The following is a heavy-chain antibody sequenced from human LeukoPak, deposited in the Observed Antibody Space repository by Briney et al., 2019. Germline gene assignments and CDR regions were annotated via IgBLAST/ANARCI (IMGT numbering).Heavy chain of an antibody. Sequence: SETLSLTCTVSGGSISSYYWSWIRQPPGKGLEWIGYIYYSGSTNYNPSLKSRVTISVDTSKNQFSLKLGSVTAADTAVYYCARDGNWNIPRFDPWGQGTLVTVSS. V-gene: IGHV4-59*12. J-gene: IGHJ5*02. CDR2: IYYSGST. CDR1: GGSISSYY. CDR3: ARDGNWNIPRFDP. D-gene: IGHD1/OR15-1a*01.